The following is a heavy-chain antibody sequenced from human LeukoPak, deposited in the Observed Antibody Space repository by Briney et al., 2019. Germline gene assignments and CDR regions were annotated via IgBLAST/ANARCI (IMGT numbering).Heavy chain of an antibody. Sequence: KPGGSLRLSRAASGFTFSDYYMSWIRQAPGKGLEWVSYISSSGSTIYYADSVKGRFTISRDNAKNSLYLQMNSLRAEDTAVYYCARSNIVVVPAAMARPGWFDPWGQGTLVTVSS. CDR1: GFTFSDYY. CDR2: ISSSGSTI. V-gene: IGHV3-11*01. CDR3: ARSNIVVVPAAMARPGWFDP. D-gene: IGHD2-2*01. J-gene: IGHJ5*02.